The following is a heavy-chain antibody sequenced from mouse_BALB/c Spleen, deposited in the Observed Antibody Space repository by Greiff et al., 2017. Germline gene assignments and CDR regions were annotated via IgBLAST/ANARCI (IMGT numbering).Heavy chain of an antibody. D-gene: IGHD3-2*01. J-gene: IGHJ3*01. CDR2: ISNLAYSI. CDR3: ARARQLGLQAWFAY. V-gene: IGHV5-15*02. CDR1: GFTFSDYG. Sequence: EVKLVESGGGLVQPGGSRKLSCAASGFTFSDYGMAWVRQAPGKGPEWVAFISNLAYSIYYADTVTGRFTISRENAKNTLYLEMSSLRSEDTAMYYCARARQLGLQAWFAYWGQGTLVTVSA.